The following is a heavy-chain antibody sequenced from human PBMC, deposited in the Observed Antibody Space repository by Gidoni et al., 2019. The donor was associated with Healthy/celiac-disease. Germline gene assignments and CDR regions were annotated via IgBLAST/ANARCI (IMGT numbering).Heavy chain of an antibody. V-gene: IGHV4-34*01. CDR3: ARGRRYSWNYVWFDP. CDR1: GRSFSGYY. CDR2: INHSGST. J-gene: IGHJ5*02. Sequence: QVQLQQCGAGLLKPSETLSLTCAVHGRSFSGYYWIWIRRPPGKGLEWIGEINHSGSTNVNPSLKSRVTISVNTSKSQFSRKLSAVTAADTGVYYCARGRRYSWNYVWFDPWGQGTLVTVSS. D-gene: IGHD1-7*01.